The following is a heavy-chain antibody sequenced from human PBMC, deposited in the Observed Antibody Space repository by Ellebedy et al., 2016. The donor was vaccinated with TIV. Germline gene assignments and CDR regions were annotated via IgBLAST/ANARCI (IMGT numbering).Heavy chain of an antibody. CDR3: ARRGGNVWYFDL. Sequence: GESLKISXKASGYTFTTYWIGWVRQMPGKGLEWMGIIYPGDSDTRYSPSFQGRVTISADKSINTAYLQWSSLKASDTAMYYCARRGGNVWYFDLWGRGTRVTVSA. CDR2: IYPGDSDT. CDR1: GYTFTTYW. V-gene: IGHV5-51*01. J-gene: IGHJ2*01. D-gene: IGHD4-23*01.